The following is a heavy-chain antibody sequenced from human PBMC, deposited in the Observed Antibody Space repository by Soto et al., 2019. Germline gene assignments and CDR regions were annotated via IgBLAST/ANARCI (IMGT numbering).Heavy chain of an antibody. CDR2: IYPGDSDT. D-gene: IGHD6-19*01. V-gene: IGHV5-51*01. CDR1: GYSFTSYW. J-gene: IGHJ4*02. CDR3: AVQGGSRGWPYYFDY. Sequence: GESLKISCKGSGYSFTSYWIGWVRQMPGKGLEWMGIIYPGDSDTRYSPSFQGQVTISADKSISTAYLQWSSLKASDTAMYYCAVQGGSRGWPYYFDYWGQGTLVTVSS.